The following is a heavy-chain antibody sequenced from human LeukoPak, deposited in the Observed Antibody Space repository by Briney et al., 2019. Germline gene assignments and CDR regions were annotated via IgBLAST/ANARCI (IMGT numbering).Heavy chain of an antibody. CDR2: IYYSGST. CDR1: GGSISGSSYY. Sequence: SETLSLTCTVSGGSISGSSYYWGWIRQPPGKGLEWIGSIYYSGSTYYNPSLKSPVTISVDTSKNQFSLKLSSVTAADTAVYYCARDLSYSSSSWDAFDIWGQGTMVTVSS. J-gene: IGHJ3*02. D-gene: IGHD6-6*01. CDR3: ARDLSYSSSSWDAFDI. V-gene: IGHV4-39*02.